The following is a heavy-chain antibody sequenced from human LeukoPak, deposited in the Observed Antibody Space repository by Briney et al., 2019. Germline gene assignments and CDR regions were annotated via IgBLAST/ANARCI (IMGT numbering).Heavy chain of an antibody. CDR1: GGPIRSAGYY. D-gene: IGHD2-2*01. J-gene: IGHJ3*02. CDR2: TYFRSKWYN. V-gene: IGHV6-1*01. Sequence: SETLSLTCNVSGGPIRSAGYYWNWIRQSPSRGLEWLGRTYFRSKWYNDYAVSVKSRITINPDTSKNQFSLQLKSATPEETAVYHCARGVQPLHESDAFDIWGQGTMVTVSS. CDR3: ARGVQPLHESDAFDI.